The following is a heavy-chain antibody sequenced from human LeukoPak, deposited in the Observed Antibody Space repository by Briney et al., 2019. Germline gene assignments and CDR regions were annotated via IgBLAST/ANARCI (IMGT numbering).Heavy chain of an antibody. V-gene: IGHV3-64*01. J-gene: IGHJ4*02. Sequence: PGGSLRLSCAASGFTFSRFAMHWVRQAPGKGLEYVSAISSNGTGTYYANSVKGRFTISRDNPKNTLYLQMNSLRAEDTAVYYCAKDSHVLRFLEWLQPLRFEDWGQGTLVTVSS. CDR2: ISSNGTGT. CDR3: AKDSHVLRFLEWLQPLRFED. CDR1: GFTFSRFA. D-gene: IGHD3-3*01.